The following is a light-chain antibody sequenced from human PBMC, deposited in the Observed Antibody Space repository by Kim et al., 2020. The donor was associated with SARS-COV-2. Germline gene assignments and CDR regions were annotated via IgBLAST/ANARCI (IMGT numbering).Light chain of an antibody. V-gene: IGLV1-44*01. CDR2: SNN. CDR3: AAWDDSLNVWV. CDR1: SSNIGSNT. Sequence: ELTQPPSASGTPGQRVTISCSGSSSNIGSNTVNWYQQLPGTAPKLLIYSNNQRPSGVPDRFSGSKSGTSAFLAISGLQSEDEADYYCAAWDDSLNVWVFGGGTQLTVL. J-gene: IGLJ3*02.